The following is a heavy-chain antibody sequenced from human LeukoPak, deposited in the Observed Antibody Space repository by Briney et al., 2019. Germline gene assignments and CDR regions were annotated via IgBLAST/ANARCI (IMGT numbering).Heavy chain of an antibody. CDR2: ISWDGGST. J-gene: IGHJ4*02. CDR3: AKGYDILTAWPFDY. D-gene: IGHD3-9*01. Sequence: GGSLRLSCAASGFTFDDYAMHWVRQAPGKGLEWVSLISWDGGSTYYADSVKGRFTISRDNSKNSLYLQMNSLRAEDTALYYCAKGYDILTAWPFDYWGQGTLVTVSS. V-gene: IGHV3-43D*03. CDR1: GFTFDDYA.